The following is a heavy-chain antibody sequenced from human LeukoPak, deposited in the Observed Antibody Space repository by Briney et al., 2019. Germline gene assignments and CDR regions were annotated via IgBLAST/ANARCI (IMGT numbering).Heavy chain of an antibody. CDR1: GGTFSSYA. CDR2: IIPIFGTA. Sequence: AASVKVSCKASGGTFSSYAISWVRQAPGQGLEWMGGIIPIFGTANYAQKFQGRVTITADESTSTAYMELSSLRSEDTAVYYCARVPLELSVGGYFDYWGQGTLVTVSS. CDR3: ARVPLELSVGGYFDY. V-gene: IGHV1-69*13. J-gene: IGHJ4*02. D-gene: IGHD3-16*01.